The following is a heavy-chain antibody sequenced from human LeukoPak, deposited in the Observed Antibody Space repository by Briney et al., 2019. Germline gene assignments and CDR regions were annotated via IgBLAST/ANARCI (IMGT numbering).Heavy chain of an antibody. CDR1: GFTFSSYS. J-gene: IGHJ4*02. V-gene: IGHV3-21*01. CDR3: ARVGAAAGTVRY. CDR2: ISSSSSYI. Sequence: GGSLRLSCAASGFTFSSYSMNWVRQAPGKGLEWVSSISSSSSYIYYADSVKGRFTISRDNAKNSLYLQMNSLRAEDTAVYYCARVGAAAGTVRYWGQGTLVTVSS. D-gene: IGHD6-13*01.